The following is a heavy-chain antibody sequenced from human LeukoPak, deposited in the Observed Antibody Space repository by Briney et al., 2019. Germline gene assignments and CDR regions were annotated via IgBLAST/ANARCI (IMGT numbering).Heavy chain of an antibody. D-gene: IGHD6-13*01. J-gene: IGHJ4*02. CDR2: ISGSGGST. Sequence: GRSLRLSCAASGFTFSSYAMSWVRQAPGKGLEWVSAISGSGGSTYYADSVKGRFTISGDNSKNTLYLQMNSLRAEDTAVYYCAKDLGYRGPRLPDYWGQGTLVTVPS. CDR1: GFTFSSYA. CDR3: AKDLGYRGPRLPDY. V-gene: IGHV3-23*01.